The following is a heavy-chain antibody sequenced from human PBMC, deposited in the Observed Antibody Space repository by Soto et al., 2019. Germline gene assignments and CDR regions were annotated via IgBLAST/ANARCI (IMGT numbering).Heavy chain of an antibody. Sequence: ESGGGLAQPGRSLRVSCVASGFTFDDYAMHWVRQAPGKGLESVSGISWNSGSIDYADSVKGRFTISRDNAKNSLYLHMNSLRAEDTALYYCARGDWYFDLWGRGTLVIVSS. V-gene: IGHV3-9*01. CDR2: ISWNSGSI. CDR1: GFTFDDYA. CDR3: ARGDWYFDL. J-gene: IGHJ2*01.